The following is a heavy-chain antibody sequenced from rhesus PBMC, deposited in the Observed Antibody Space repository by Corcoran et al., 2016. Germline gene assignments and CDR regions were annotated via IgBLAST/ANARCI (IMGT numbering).Heavy chain of an antibody. V-gene: IGHV4-73*01. CDR2: IYGNSAST. CDR3: AREGIAAAGTGYYGLDS. J-gene: IGHJ6*01. Sequence: QVQLQQWGEGLVKPSETLSLTCAVYGGSISGYYYWSWIRQPPGKGLELIGYIYGNSASTNYTPSLKNRVTISKDTAKNQVSLKLRSVTAAETAVYYCAREGIAAAGTGYYGLDSWGQGVVVTVSS. CDR1: GGSISGYYY. D-gene: IGHD6-25*01.